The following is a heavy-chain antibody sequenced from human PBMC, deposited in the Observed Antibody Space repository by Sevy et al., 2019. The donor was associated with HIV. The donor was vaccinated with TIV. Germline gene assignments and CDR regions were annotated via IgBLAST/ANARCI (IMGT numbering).Heavy chain of an antibody. V-gene: IGHV3-23*01. D-gene: IGHD6-19*01. CDR3: AKGEAVAGSGGGSFDY. CDR1: GFTFSSYA. J-gene: IGHJ4*02. CDR2: ISGSGGST. Sequence: GGSLRLSCAASGFTFSSYAMSWVRQAPGKGLEWVSAISGSGGSTYYADSVKGRFTISRDNSKNTLYLQRNSLRAEDTAVYYCAKGEAVAGSGGGSFDYWGQGTLVTVSS.